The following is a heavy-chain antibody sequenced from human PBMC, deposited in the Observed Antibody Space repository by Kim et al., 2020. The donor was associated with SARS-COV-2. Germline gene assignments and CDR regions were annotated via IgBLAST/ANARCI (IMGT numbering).Heavy chain of an antibody. D-gene: IGHD3-3*02. V-gene: IGHV1-69*01. J-gene: IGHJ5*02. CDR3: AREPHFWSDYNWFDP. Sequence: QKLQGRVTITADESTSTAYMELSSLRSEDTAVYYCAREPHFWSDYNWFDPWGQGTLVTVSS.